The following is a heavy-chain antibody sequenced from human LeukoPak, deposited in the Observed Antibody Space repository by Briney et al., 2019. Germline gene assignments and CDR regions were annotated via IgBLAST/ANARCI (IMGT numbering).Heavy chain of an antibody. CDR3: ARASGDYLFDY. CDR2: IIPIFGTA. J-gene: IGHJ4*02. CDR1: GGTSSSYA. D-gene: IGHD4-17*01. Sequence: GASVKVSCKASGGTSSSYAISWVRQAPGQGLEWMGGIIPIFGTANYAQKFQGRVTTTADKSTSTAYMELSSLRSEDTAVYYCARASGDYLFDYWGQGTLVTVSS. V-gene: IGHV1-69*06.